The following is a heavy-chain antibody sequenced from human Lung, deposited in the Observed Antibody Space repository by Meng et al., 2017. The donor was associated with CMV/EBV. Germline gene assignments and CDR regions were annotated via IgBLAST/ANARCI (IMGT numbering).Heavy chain of an antibody. D-gene: IGHD2-2*02. V-gene: IGHV3-48*03. CDR2: ISSSGSTI. J-gene: IGHJ6*02. Sequence: SCAASGFTFSSYEMNWVRQAPGKGLEWVSYISSSGSTIYYADSVKGRFTISRDNAKNSLYLQMNSLRAEDTAVYYCARDGGLVVVPAAIRFDYYHYGMDVWGQGTXVTVSS. CDR1: GFTFSSYE. CDR3: ARDGGLVVVPAAIRFDYYHYGMDV.